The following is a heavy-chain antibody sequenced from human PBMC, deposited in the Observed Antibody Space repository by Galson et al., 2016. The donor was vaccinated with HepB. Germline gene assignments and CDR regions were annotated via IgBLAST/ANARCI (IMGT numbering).Heavy chain of an antibody. CDR2: INTHTENP. Sequence: SVKVSCKASGYSFTSCAMNWVRQAPGQGLEWMGWINTHTENPTYAQGFTGRFVFSLDTSVSTAYLQISSLKAEDTAVYYCARDYPNAPLDCWGQGTLVTVSS. J-gene: IGHJ4*02. CDR1: GYSFTSCA. D-gene: IGHD3/OR15-3a*01. V-gene: IGHV7-4-1*02. CDR3: ARDYPNAPLDC.